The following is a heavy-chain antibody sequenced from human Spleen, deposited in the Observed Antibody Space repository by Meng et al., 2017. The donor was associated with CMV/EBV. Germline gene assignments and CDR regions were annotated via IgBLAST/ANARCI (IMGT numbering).Heavy chain of an antibody. CDR3: ARAPLRGIVVVPAASGWFDP. Sequence: TSYGISWVRQAPGQGLEWMGWISAYNDNTNYAQKLQGRVTMTTDTSTSTAYMELRSLRSDDTAVYYCARAPLRGIVVVPAASGWFDPWGQGTLVTVSS. J-gene: IGHJ5*02. CDR2: ISAYNDNT. D-gene: IGHD2-2*01. V-gene: IGHV1-18*01. CDR1: TSYG.